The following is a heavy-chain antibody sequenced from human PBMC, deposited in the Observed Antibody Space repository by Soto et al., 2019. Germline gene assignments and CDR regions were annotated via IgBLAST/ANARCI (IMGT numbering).Heavy chain of an antibody. CDR3: AGEGYGPYYYYYYAMDV. J-gene: IGHJ6*02. V-gene: IGHV4-59*11. CDR1: GGSFRDHY. D-gene: IGHD5-18*01. CDR2: IYNSGRT. Sequence: PSETLSLTCRVSGGSFRDHYWTWIRQPPGKGLEWIGYIYNSGRTNYNPSLKSRVTISVDTSKNQFSLKLSSVTAADTAVYYCAGEGYGPYYYYYYAMDVWGQGTTVTVSS.